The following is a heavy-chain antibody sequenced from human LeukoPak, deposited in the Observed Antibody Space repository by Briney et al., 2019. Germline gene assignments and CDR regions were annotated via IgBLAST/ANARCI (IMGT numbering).Heavy chain of an antibody. CDR1: GGSISSGSYY. CDR3: ARIGREQLVSIFDWFDP. J-gene: IGHJ5*02. Sequence: SQTLSLTCTVSGGSISSGSYYWSWIRQPAGKGLEWIGRIYTSGSTNYNPSLKSRVTISVDTSKNQFSLKLSSVTAADTAVYYCARIGREQLVSIFDWFDPWGQGTLVTVSS. CDR2: IYTSGST. V-gene: IGHV4-61*02. D-gene: IGHD6-6*01.